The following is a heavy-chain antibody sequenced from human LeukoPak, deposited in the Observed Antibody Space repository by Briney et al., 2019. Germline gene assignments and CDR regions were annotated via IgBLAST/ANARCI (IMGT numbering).Heavy chain of an antibody. V-gene: IGHV4-38-2*02. CDR1: GYSISSGYY. J-gene: IGHJ4*02. CDR3: ARDPYGDYYFDY. CDR2: IYHSGST. Sequence: SETLSLTCTVSGYSISSGYYWGWIRQPPGKGLEWIGSIYHSGSTYYNPSLKSRVTISVDKSKNQFSLKLSSVTAADTAVYYCARDPYGDYYFDYWGQGTLVTVSS. D-gene: IGHD4-17*01.